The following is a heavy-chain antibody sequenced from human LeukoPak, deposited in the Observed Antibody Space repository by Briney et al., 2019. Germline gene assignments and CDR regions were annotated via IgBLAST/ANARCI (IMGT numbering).Heavy chain of an antibody. D-gene: IGHD2-21*02. J-gene: IGHJ2*01. CDR1: GGSFSGYQ. Sequence: TSETLSLTCGVYGGSFSGYQWSWIRHYPGKGLEWIGEISHTGSTKYNPSLKSRVTISGDTYKNQFSLKLTSVTAADTAVYYCAGAVVMTPMGFWYFDLWGRGILVTISS. V-gene: IGHV4-34*01. CDR2: ISHTGST. CDR3: AGAVVMTPMGFWYFDL.